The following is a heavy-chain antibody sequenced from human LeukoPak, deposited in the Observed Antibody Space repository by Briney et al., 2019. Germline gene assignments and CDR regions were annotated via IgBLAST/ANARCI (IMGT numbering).Heavy chain of an antibody. J-gene: IGHJ1*01. CDR2: IHHSGST. CDR3: ASSRIVGSTLPEYFQY. Sequence: PSETLSLTCTVSGYSISSGYYWGWIRQPPGKGLEWIGSIHHSGSTYYNPSLKSRVTISVDTSKNQFSLKLSSVTAADTAVYYCASSRIVGSTLPEYFQYWGQGTLVTVSS. V-gene: IGHV4-38-2*02. D-gene: IGHD1-26*01. CDR1: GYSISSGYY.